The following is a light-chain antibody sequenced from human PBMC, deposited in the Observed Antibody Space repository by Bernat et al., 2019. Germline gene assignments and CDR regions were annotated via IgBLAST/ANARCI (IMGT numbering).Light chain of an antibody. J-gene: IGLJ3*02. Sequence: QSALTQPASVSWSPGQSITLSCTGTSSDVGAYNYVSWYQQHPGKAPKLMIFDVSNRPSGVSDRFSGSKSGDTASLTISGLRAEDEADYYCSSVSTTTTPVVFGGGTRLTVL. CDR2: DVS. CDR3: SSVSTTTTPVV. CDR1: SSDVGAYNY. V-gene: IGLV2-14*03.